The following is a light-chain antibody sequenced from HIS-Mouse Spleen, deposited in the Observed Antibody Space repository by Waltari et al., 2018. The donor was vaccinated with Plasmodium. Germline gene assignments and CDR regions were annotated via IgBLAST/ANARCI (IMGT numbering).Light chain of an antibody. CDR1: ALPQKY. J-gene: IGLJ3*02. Sequence: SYELTQPPSVSVSPGQTARITCSGAALPQKYAYWYQQKSGQAPVLVSYEDSKRPSGIPERFSGSSSGTMATLTISGAQVEDEADYYCYSTDSSGNHRVSGGGTKLTVL. CDR2: EDS. V-gene: IGLV3-10*01. CDR3: YSTDSSGNHRV.